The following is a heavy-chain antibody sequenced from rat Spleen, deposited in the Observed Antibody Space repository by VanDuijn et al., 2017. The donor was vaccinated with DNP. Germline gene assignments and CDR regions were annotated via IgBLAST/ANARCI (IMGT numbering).Heavy chain of an antibody. CDR1: GFTFSDYY. J-gene: IGHJ2*01. V-gene: IGHV5-22*01. Sequence: EVQVVEFGGGLVQPGGSLKLSCAASGFTFSDYYMAWVRQAPTEGLKWVAYIGSDGYAPYYGDSVKGRFTISRDNAKSTLYLQMNSLRSEDMATYYCIRWNSGHFDYWGQGVMVTVSS. CDR2: IGSDGYAP. D-gene: IGHD4-3*01. CDR3: IRWNSGHFDY.